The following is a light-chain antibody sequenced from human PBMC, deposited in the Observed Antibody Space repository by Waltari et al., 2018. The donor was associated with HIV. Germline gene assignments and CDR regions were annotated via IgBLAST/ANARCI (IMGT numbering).Light chain of an antibody. Sequence: AIRMTQSPSSFSASTGDRVTITCRASQSLRSYLAWYQQKPGKAPKLLIYTASTLQSGVPSRFSVCGSGTDFTLTISGLQPEDSATYYCQQYNNYPLTFGGGTKVEIK. J-gene: IGKJ4*01. CDR1: QSLRSY. V-gene: IGKV1-8*01. CDR3: QQYNNYPLT. CDR2: TAS.